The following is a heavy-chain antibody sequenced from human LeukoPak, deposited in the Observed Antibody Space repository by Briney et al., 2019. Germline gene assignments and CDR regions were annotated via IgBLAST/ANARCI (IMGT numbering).Heavy chain of an antibody. CDR2: IYHSGST. CDR1: GGSISSSNW. D-gene: IGHD2-21*02. CDR3: ARGRSIVVVTAMGAFDI. J-gene: IGHJ3*02. Sequence: SGTLSLTCAVSGGSISSSNWWSWVRQPPGKGLEWIGEIYHSGSTNYNPSLKSRVTISVDKSKNQFSLKLSSVTAADTAVYYCARGRSIVVVTAMGAFDIWGQGTMVTVSS. V-gene: IGHV4-4*02.